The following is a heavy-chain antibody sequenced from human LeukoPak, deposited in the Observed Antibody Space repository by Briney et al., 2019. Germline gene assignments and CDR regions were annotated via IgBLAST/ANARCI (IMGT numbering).Heavy chain of an antibody. D-gene: IGHD2-21*02. CDR2: ISAYNGNT. CDR3: AATAIDYYYYGMDV. Sequence: GASVKVSCKASGYTFTSYCISWVRQAPGQGLEWMVWISAYNGNTNYAQKLQGRVTMTTDTSTSTAYMELRSLRYDDTAVYYCAATAIDYYYYGMDVWGQGTTVTVSS. J-gene: IGHJ6*02. V-gene: IGHV1-18*01. CDR1: GYTFTSYC.